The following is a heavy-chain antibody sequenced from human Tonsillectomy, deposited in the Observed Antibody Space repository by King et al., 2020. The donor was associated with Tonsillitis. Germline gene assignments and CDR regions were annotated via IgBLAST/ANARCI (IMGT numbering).Heavy chain of an antibody. J-gene: IGHJ4*02. CDR1: GFTFNSYA. CDR2: ISGRGDST. D-gene: IGHD5-12*01. V-gene: IGHV3-23*04. Sequence: EVQLVESGGGLVQPGGSLRLSCAASGFTFNSYAINWVRQAPGKGLEWVSTISGRGDSTFYADSVKGRFTISRDNSKNTLYLQMNSLRAEDTAVYYCAKFGASIFDYWGQGTLVTVSS. CDR3: AKFGASIFDY.